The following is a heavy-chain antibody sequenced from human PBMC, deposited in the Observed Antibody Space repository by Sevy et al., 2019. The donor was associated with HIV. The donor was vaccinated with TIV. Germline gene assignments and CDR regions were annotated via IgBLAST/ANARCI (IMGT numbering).Heavy chain of an antibody. V-gene: IGHV3-23*01. D-gene: IGHD3-10*02. CDR1: GFTFSSYA. CDR2: FSFGCGKI. CDR3: AREGCSKPHDY. J-gene: IGHJ4*02. Sequence: GRSLRLSCAASGFTFSSYAMSWVRQAPGKGLEWVSIFSFGCGKINYADSVKGRFTISRDNSKNTLYLQMHSLRAEDTAVYYCAREGCSKPHDYWGQGTLVTVSS.